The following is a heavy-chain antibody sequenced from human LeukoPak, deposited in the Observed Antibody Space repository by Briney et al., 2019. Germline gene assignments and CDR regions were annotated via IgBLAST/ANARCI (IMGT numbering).Heavy chain of an antibody. CDR3: ARASYYGSGSYYLPYYYYYGMDV. CDR1: GFTFSRYA. D-gene: IGHD3-10*01. CDR2: IKQDGSEK. V-gene: IGHV3-7*03. Sequence: GGSLRLSCAASGFTFSRYAMHWVRQAPGKGLEWVANIKQDGSEKYYVDSVKGRFTISRDNAKNSLYLQMNSLRAEDTAVYYCARASYYGSGSYYLPYYYYYGMDVWGQGTTVTVSS. J-gene: IGHJ6*02.